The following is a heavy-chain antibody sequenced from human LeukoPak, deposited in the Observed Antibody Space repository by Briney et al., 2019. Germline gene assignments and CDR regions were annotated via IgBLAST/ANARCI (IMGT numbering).Heavy chain of an antibody. D-gene: IGHD4-17*01. CDR1: GFTFSSYG. Sequence: PGGSLRLSCAASGFTFSSYGMHWVRQAPGKGLEWVAFIRYDGSNKYYADSVKGRFTISRDNSKNTLYLQMNSLRAEDTAVYYCAKNPYGDYGHYYYYMDVWGKGTTVTISS. CDR3: AKNPYGDYGHYYYYMDV. V-gene: IGHV3-30*02. J-gene: IGHJ6*03. CDR2: IRYDGSNK.